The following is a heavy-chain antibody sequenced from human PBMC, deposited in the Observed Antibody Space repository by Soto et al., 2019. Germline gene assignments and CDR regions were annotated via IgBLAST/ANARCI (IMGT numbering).Heavy chain of an antibody. Sequence: PGGSLRLSCAASGFTFSSYGMNWVRQAPGKGLEWVSSISRSSTYIYYADSVKGRFTISRDNAKNSLYLQMNSLRAEDTAVYYCARDPSALLKPDHSFQHWGQGTLVTVSS. CDR3: ARDPSALLKPDHSFQH. CDR1: GFTFSSYG. V-gene: IGHV3-21*01. CDR2: ISRSSTYI. D-gene: IGHD6-6*01. J-gene: IGHJ1*01.